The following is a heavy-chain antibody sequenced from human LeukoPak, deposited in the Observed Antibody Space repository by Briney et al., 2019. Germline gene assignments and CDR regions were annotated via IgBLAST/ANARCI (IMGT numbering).Heavy chain of an antibody. CDR1: GYTFTSYD. D-gene: IGHD2-8*01. V-gene: IGHV1-8*01. J-gene: IGHJ3*02. CDR2: MNPNSGNT. Sequence: GASVKVSCKASGYTFTSYDINWVRQATGQWLEWMGWMNPNSGNTGYAQKFQGRVTMTRNTSISTAYMELSSLRSEDTAVYYCATESLPRYCTNGVCYFKAFDIWGQGTMVTVSS. CDR3: ATESLPRYCTNGVCYFKAFDI.